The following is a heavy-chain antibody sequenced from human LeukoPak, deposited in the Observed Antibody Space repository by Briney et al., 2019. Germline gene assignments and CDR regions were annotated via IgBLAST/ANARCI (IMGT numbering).Heavy chain of an antibody. CDR2: FYYSGGT. J-gene: IGHJ4*02. V-gene: IGHV4-61*08. D-gene: IGHD5-18*01. CDR1: GGSISIGGYF. Sequence: SETLSLTCTASGGSISIGGYFWSWIRQPPGKGLEWIGYFYYSGGTNYNPSLKSRVTISVDTSKNQFSLKLSSVTAADTAVYYCARISYGYSNAYWGQGTLVTVSS. CDR3: ARISYGYSNAY.